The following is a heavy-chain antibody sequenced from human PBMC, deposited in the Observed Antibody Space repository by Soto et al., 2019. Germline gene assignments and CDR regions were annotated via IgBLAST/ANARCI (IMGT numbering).Heavy chain of an antibody. D-gene: IGHD3-10*01. CDR3: AKTHYYGSGSYTIAYFDY. V-gene: IGHV3-30*18. CDR1: GFTFSTYA. CDR2: ISYDGSSE. Sequence: QVHLVESGGGVVQPGRSLRLSCAASGFTFSTYAMHWVRQAPGKGLEWVAVISYDGSSEYFADSVKGRFTISRDNSKNTLDLRMNSLRAEDTAVYYCAKTHYYGSGSYTIAYFDYWGQGTLVTVSS. J-gene: IGHJ4*02.